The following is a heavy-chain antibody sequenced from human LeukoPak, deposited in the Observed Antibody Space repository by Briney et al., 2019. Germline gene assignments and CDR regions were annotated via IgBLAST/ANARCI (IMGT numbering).Heavy chain of an antibody. CDR1: VGSVSGYF. D-gene: IGHD3-22*01. J-gene: IGHJ4*02. V-gene: IGHV4-59*08. CDR2: IYYSGTT. Sequence: SETLSPTCTVSVGSVSGYFWSCIRQPPGQGLEWIGCIYYSGTTDYNPSLRSRVTLSVDTSKNQFSLKPTSVTAADTAVYFCARHVPTPYYGTSGPFDYWGQGTLVTVSS. CDR3: ARHVPTPYYGTSGPFDY.